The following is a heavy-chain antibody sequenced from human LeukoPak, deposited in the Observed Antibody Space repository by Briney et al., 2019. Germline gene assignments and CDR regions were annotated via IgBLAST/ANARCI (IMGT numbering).Heavy chain of an antibody. Sequence: ASVKVSCKASGYTFTSYAMNWVRQAPGQGLEWMGWINTNIGNPTYAQGFTGRFVFSLDTSVSTAYLQISSLKAEDTAVYYCARRSYRGVITVYYYYYMDVWGKGTPVTVSS. J-gene: IGHJ6*03. D-gene: IGHD3-16*02. CDR2: INTNIGNP. CDR3: ARRSYRGVITVYYYYYMDV. CDR1: GYTFTSYA. V-gene: IGHV7-4-1*02.